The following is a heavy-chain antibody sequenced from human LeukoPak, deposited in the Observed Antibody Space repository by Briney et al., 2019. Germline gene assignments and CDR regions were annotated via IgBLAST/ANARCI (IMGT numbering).Heavy chain of an antibody. CDR3: ARWRNFDGSSGYYQDAFDV. Sequence: GGSLRLSCAASGFTFTIYSMNWVRQAPGKGLEWVSSIGSYSTYMSYADSVKGRFTISRDNAKNSLYLQMNSLRAEDTAVYYCARWRNFDGSSGYYQDAFDVWGQGTMVTVSS. V-gene: IGHV3-21*01. CDR2: IGSYSTYM. CDR1: GFTFTIYS. D-gene: IGHD3-22*01. J-gene: IGHJ3*01.